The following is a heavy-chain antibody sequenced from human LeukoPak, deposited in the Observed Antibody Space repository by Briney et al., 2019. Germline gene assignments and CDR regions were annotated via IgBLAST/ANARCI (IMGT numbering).Heavy chain of an antibody. CDR1: GYTFTGYY. CDR3: ARGLGDYFYYGMDV. J-gene: IGHJ6*02. D-gene: IGHD5-12*01. CDR2: INPNSGGT. Sequence: ASVKVSCKASGYTFTGYYMHWVRQAPGQGIEWMGWINPNSGGTNYAQKFQGRVTMTRDTSISTAYMELSMLRSDDTAVYYCARGLGDYFYYGMDVWGQGTTVTVSS. V-gene: IGHV1-2*02.